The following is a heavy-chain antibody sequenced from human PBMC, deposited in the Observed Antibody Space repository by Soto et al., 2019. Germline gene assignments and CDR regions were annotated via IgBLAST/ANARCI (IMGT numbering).Heavy chain of an antibody. CDR1: GFSLSTSGVG. J-gene: IGHJ3*02. D-gene: IGHD3-10*01. CDR3: AHRAKSSGSYTFDI. CDR2: IYWDDDK. Sequence: QITLKESGPTLVKPTQTLTLTCTFSGFSLSTSGVGVGWIRQPPGKALEWLALIYWDDDKRYSPSLKTRLTTXKXTXXSQVVLTMTNMDPVDTATYYCAHRAKSSGSYTFDIWGQGTMVTVSS. V-gene: IGHV2-5*02.